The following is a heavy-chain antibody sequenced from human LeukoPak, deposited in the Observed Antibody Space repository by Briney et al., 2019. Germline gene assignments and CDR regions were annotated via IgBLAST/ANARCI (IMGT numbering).Heavy chain of an antibody. D-gene: IGHD6-25*01. Sequence: RASVKVSCKASGFTFSTSAMQWVRQARGQRLECIGWIAVGNGHTNYAQKFQERVSITRDMSTTTAYMELSNLRSEDTAVYYCAATGSETDAVDIWGQGTMVTVSS. J-gene: IGHJ3*02. CDR1: GFTFSTSA. CDR2: IAVGNGHT. V-gene: IGHV1-58*02. CDR3: AATGSETDAVDI.